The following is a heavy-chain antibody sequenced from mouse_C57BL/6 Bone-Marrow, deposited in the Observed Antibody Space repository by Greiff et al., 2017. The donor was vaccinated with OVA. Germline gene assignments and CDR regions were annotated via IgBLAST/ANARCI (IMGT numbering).Heavy chain of an antibody. J-gene: IGHJ1*03. Sequence: EVKLVESGGGLVKPGGSLKLSCAASGFTFSDYGMHWVRQAPEKGLEWVAYISSGSSTIYYAAPVKGRFNLSRDNATNTLFLQMTRLSSEDTAMYYCARAYDYDWYVHVWGTGTTVTVSS. D-gene: IGHD2-4*01. V-gene: IGHV5-17*01. CDR3: ARAYDYDWYVHV. CDR2: ISSGSSTI. CDR1: GFTFSDYG.